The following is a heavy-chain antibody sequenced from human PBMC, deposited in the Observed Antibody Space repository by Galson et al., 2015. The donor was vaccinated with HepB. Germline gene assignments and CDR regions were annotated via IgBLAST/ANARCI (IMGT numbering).Heavy chain of an antibody. CDR3: ARDKDPSRSWVDGLIYYGLAV. CDR1: GFTFSSYA. D-gene: IGHD6-13*01. Sequence: SLRLSCAASGFTFSSYAFHWVRQAPGKGLEWVAVISYDGSNKNYADSVKGRFTISRDESRNTLHLQMNSLRAEDTAIYCCARDKDPSRSWVDGLIYYGLAVWGQGTTVTVSS. V-gene: IGHV3-30*04. J-gene: IGHJ6*02. CDR2: ISYDGSNK.